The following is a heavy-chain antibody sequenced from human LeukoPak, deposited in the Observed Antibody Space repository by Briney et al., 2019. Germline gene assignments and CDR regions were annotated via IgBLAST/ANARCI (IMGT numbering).Heavy chain of an antibody. V-gene: IGHV1-46*01. CDR2: INPIDGST. CDR3: ARGGLGYCGSSGCYPSWYFDV. J-gene: IGHJ2*01. D-gene: IGHD2-2*01. Sequence: ASVTVSCKASGYTFTSHYMHWVRQAPGQGLQWMGIINPIDGSTTYAQNVQGRVTLTTDTSTSTVYMELSSLISADTAVYYCARGGLGYCGSSGCYPSWYFDVWGRGTLVTVPS. CDR1: GYTFTSHY.